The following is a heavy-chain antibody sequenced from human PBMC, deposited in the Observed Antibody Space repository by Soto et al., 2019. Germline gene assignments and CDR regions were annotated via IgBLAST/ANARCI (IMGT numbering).Heavy chain of an antibody. D-gene: IGHD3-3*01. CDR3: ALSAKFWSAYYDAFDI. J-gene: IGHJ3*02. V-gene: IGHV1-69*13. CDR1: GGTFSSYA. CDR2: IIPIFGTA. Sequence: GASVKVSCKASGGTFSSYAISWVRQAPGQGLEWMGGIIPIFGTANYAQKFQGRVTITADESTSTAYMELCSLRSEDTAVHYCALSAKFWSAYYDAFDIWGQGTMVT.